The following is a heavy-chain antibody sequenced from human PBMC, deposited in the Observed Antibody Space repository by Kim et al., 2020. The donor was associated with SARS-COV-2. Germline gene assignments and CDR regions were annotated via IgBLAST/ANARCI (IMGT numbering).Heavy chain of an antibody. V-gene: IGHV1-69*13. D-gene: IGHD5-12*01. CDR2: IIPIFGTA. J-gene: IGHJ4*02. CDR1: GGTFSSYA. CDR3: ARGGRDGYTNFDY. Sequence: SVKVSCKASGGTFSSYAISWVRQAPGQGLEWMGGIIPIFGTANYAQKFQGRVTITADESTSTAYMELSSLRSEDTAVYYCARGGRDGYTNFDYWGQGTLVTVSS.